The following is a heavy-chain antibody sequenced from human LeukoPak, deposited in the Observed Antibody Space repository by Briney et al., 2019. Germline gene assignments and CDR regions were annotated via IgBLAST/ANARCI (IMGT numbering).Heavy chain of an antibody. V-gene: IGHV3-7*01. CDR1: GFTFSNYW. D-gene: IGHD5-12*01. J-gene: IGHJ4*02. Sequence: GSLRLSCAASGFTFSNYWMSWVRQAPGKGLEWVAHINQDGSEEHYMDSVKARFIISRDNAKNSLSLQMDSLRAEDTAVYYCVRDGGVSGYDLLDYWGQGILVTVSS. CDR3: VRDGGVSGYDLLDY. CDR2: INQDGSEE.